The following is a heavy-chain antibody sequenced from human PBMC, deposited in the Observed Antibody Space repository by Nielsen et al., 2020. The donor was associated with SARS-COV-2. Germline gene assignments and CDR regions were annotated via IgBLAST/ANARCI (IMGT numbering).Heavy chain of an antibody. Sequence: SETLSLTCAVYGGSFSGYYWSWIRQPPGKGLEWIGEINHSGSTNYNPSLKSRVTISVDTSKNQFSLKLSSVTAADTAVYYCARAGYSYGRGYFDYWGRGTLVTVSS. CDR2: INHSGST. J-gene: IGHJ2*01. V-gene: IGHV4-34*01. CDR3: ARAGYSYGRGYFDY. CDR1: GGSFSGYY. D-gene: IGHD5-18*01.